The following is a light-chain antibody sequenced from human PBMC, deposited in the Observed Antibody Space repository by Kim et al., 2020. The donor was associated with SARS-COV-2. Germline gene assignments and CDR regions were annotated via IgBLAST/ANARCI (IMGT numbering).Light chain of an antibody. J-gene: IGLJ3*02. CDR3: QVWDSSSMHWV. CDR2: YDT. Sequence: APGQTASISCGGTNFEVQSVRWYLQKPGQAPVLVISYDTDRPSGIPERFSGSKFDNTATLTISRVEAGDEADYYCQVWDSSSMHWVFGGGTQLTVL. V-gene: IGLV3-21*04. CDR1: NFEVQS.